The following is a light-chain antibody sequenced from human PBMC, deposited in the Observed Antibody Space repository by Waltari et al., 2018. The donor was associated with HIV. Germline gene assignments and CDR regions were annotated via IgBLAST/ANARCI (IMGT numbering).Light chain of an antibody. CDR1: NIGSKS. CDR3: QVWDTTTDQWV. Sequence: SYVLTQPPSVSVDPGETARITCGGTNIGSKSVKWYQQKPGQAPVLVSYDDNDRPSGIPERFSGSSSGNTATLTISRVEAGDEADYYCQVWDTTTDQWVFGGGTELAVL. CDR2: DDN. J-gene: IGLJ3*02. V-gene: IGLV3-21*04.